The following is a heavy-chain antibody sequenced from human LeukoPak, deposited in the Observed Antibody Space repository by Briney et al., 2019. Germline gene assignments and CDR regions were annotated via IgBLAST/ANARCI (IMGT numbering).Heavy chain of an antibody. CDR3: ARAGTTNWFDP. CDR1: GFTFSSYS. V-gene: IGHV3-21*01. CDR2: IGSSSSYI. D-gene: IGHD1-7*01. Sequence: GGSLRLSCAASGFTFSSYSMNWVRQAPGKGLEWVSSIGSSSSYIYYADSVKGRFTISRDNAKNSLYLQMNSLRAEDTAVYYCARAGTTNWFDPWGQGTLVTVSS. J-gene: IGHJ5*02.